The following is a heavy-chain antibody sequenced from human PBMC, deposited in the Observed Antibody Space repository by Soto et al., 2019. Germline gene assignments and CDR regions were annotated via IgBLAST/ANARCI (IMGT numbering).Heavy chain of an antibody. D-gene: IGHD3-10*01. Sequence: GGSLRLSCAAAGFTFSDHAMSWVRQAPGKGLEWVSTISGSGGTIYYADSVKGRFTISRDNSKNTLYLQMNSLRAEDTAVYYCAKTMYYYGSGSYYSPDYFDYWGQGTLVTVSS. J-gene: IGHJ4*02. V-gene: IGHV3-23*01. CDR1: GFTFSDHA. CDR3: AKTMYYYGSGSYYSPDYFDY. CDR2: ISGSGGTI.